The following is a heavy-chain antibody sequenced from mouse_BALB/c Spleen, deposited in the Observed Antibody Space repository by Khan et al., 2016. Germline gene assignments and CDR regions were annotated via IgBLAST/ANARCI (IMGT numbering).Heavy chain of an antibody. CDR3: ARTDRQGYVDY. J-gene: IGHJ2*01. V-gene: IGHV1-9*01. Sequence: QVQLQQSGAELMKPGASVKLSCKATGYIFSSYWIEWVKQRPGHGLEWIGELLPGSGSTNYTEKFRGKATFIADTSSNTAYMSLRSLTSENSAVHYCARTDRQGYVDYGGKGTALTVSS. D-gene: IGHD3-2*01. CDR1: GYIFSSYW. CDR2: LLPGSGST.